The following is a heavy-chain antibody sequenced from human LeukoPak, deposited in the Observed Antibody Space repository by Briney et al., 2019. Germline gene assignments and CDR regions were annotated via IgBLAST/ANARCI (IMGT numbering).Heavy chain of an antibody. CDR1: GGSISNHY. D-gene: IGHD3-22*01. Sequence: SETLSLTCTVSGGSISNHYWSWIRQPPGKGLEWIGFIYATGRTDYNPSFTSRATVSVDMSENQFSLKLSSVTAADTAMYYCARSSIVAVLYYWGQGTLVTVSS. V-gene: IGHV4-4*08. CDR2: IYATGRT. J-gene: IGHJ4*02. CDR3: ARSSIVAVLYY.